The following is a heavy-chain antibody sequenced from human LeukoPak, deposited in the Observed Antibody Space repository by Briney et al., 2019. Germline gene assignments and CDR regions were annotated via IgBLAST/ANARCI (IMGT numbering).Heavy chain of an antibody. CDR2: MNPNSGNT. V-gene: IGHV1-8*03. J-gene: IGHJ6*03. D-gene: IGHD6-6*01. Sequence: GASVKVSCKASGYTFTSYGISWVRQATGQGLEWMGWMNPNSGNTGYAQKFQGRVTITRNTSISTAYMELSSLRSEDTAVYYCARGSIAARPPRGYYYYYYMDVWGKGTTVTVSS. CDR3: ARGSIAARPPRGYYYYYYMDV. CDR1: GYTFTSYG.